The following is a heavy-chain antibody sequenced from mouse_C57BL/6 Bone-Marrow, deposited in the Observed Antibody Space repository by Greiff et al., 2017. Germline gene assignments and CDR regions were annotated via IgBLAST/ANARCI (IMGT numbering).Heavy chain of an antibody. Sequence: QLQQSGPELVKPGASVKISCKASGSAFSSSWMNWVKQRPGKGLEWIGRIYPGDGDTNYNGKFKGKATLTADKSSSTAYMQLSSLTSEDSAVYFCARGTVVATDDYWGQGTTLTVSS. CDR3: ARGTVVATDDY. J-gene: IGHJ2*01. CDR1: GSAFSSSW. CDR2: IYPGDGDT. D-gene: IGHD1-1*01. V-gene: IGHV1-82*01.